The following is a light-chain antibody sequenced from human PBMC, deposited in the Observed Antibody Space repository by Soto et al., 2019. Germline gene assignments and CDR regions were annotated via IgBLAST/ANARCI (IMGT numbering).Light chain of an antibody. CDR1: QDISDV. Sequence: IQMTQSPSALSASVGDRVTITCQASQDISDVLNWYQQKKGRAPSLIIYDASTLERGVPSRFSGSGSGTEFTLIISNLQPDDVETDYCQQFKDYVWTFGQGTKVDIK. CDR3: QQFKDYVWT. V-gene: IGKV1D-13*01. CDR2: DAS. J-gene: IGKJ1*01.